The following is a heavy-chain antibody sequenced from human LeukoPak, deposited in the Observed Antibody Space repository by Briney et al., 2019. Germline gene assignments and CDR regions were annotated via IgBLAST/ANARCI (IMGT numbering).Heavy chain of an antibody. CDR1: GGSIRSYY. V-gene: IGHV4-59*01. CDR3: ARDSGAVTTRRFDY. J-gene: IGHJ4*02. D-gene: IGHD4-11*01. Sequence: SETLSLTCTVSGGSIRSYYWSWIRQPPGKGLEWIGYIYYSGSTNYNPSLKSRVTISVDTSKNQFPLKLSSVTAADTAVYYCARDSGAVTTRRFDYWGQGTLVTVSS. CDR2: IYYSGST.